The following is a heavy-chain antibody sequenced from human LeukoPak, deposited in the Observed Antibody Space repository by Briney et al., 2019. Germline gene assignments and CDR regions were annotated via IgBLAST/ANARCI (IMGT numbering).Heavy chain of an antibody. CDR1: GGSISSYY. V-gene: IGHV4-59*08. D-gene: IGHD1-26*01. J-gene: IGHJ5*02. Sequence: SETLSLTCTVSGGSISSYYWSWIRQPPGKGLEWIGYIYYSGSTNYNPSLKSRVTISVDTSKNQFSLKLSSVTAADTAAYYCAITDLIVGATSWGQGTLITVSS. CDR3: AITDLIVGATS. CDR2: IYYSGST.